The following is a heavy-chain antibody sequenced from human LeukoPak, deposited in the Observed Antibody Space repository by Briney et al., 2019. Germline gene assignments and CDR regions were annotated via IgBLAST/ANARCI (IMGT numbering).Heavy chain of an antibody. D-gene: IGHD4-23*01. CDR1: GGSISGFY. V-gene: IGHV4-59*01. Sequence: PSETLSLTCTVSGGSISGFYWSWIRQPPGKGLEWIGFMYHSGNTNYNPYLKSRVTISLDTSRNQFSLKLTSVTAADTAVYYCARGARWNDYWSQGTLVTVSS. J-gene: IGHJ4*02. CDR3: ARGARWNDY. CDR2: MYHSGNT.